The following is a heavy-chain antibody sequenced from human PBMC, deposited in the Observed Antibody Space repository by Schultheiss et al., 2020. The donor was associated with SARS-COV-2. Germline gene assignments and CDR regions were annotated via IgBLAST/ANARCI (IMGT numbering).Heavy chain of an antibody. Sequence: GGSLRLSCAASGFTFSSYAMSWVRQAPGKGLEWVSYISSSGSTIYYADSVKGRFTISRDNAKNSLYLQMNSLRGEDTAVYYCARGPSPDYGYYFDYWGQGTLVTVSS. CDR3: ARGPSPDYGYYFDY. J-gene: IGHJ4*02. CDR2: ISSSGSTI. D-gene: IGHD4-17*01. CDR1: GFTFSSYA. V-gene: IGHV3-48*04.